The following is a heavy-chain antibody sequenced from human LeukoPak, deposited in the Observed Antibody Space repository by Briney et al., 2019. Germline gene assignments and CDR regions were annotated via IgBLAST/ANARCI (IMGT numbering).Heavy chain of an antibody. CDR2: IKSRTDGGTT. D-gene: IGHD3-10*01. CDR3: TTIGGWVGFDF. V-gene: IGHV3-15*01. CDR1: GFTFKSAW. J-gene: IGHJ4*02. Sequence: GGSLRLSCAASGFTFKSAWMSWVRQAPGKGLEWVGRIKSRTDGGTTDYAAPVKGRFSISREDSTNTLFLQMNSLETEDTGVYYCTTIGGWVGFDFWGRGTLVTVSS.